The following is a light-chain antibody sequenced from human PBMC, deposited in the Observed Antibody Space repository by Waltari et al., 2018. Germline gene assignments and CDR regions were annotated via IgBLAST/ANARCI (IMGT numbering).Light chain of an antibody. CDR1: SSDVGGYNY. J-gene: IGLJ3*02. CDR2: NVI. Sequence: QSALTQPRSLSGSPRQSVTLSCTGTSSDVGGYNYVSWYQQYPGRAPKVVIYNVIKRPSGVPDRCSGSKSGNTASLTISGLQAEDEADYYCCSYAGNYLRVFGGGTRLTVL. CDR3: CSYAGNYLRV. V-gene: IGLV2-11*01.